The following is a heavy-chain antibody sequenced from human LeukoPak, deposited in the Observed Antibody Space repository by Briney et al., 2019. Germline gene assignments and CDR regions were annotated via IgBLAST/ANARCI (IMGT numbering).Heavy chain of an antibody. J-gene: IGHJ6*03. CDR1: GYTFTSYG. CDR2: ISAYNGNT. CDR3: ARAHYYYYYMDV. Sequence: ASVKVSCKASGYTFTSYGISWVRQASGQGLEWMGWISAYNGNTNYAQKLQGRVTMTTDTSTSTAYMELRSLRSDDTAVYYCARAHYYYYYMDVWGKGTTVTVSS. V-gene: IGHV1-18*01.